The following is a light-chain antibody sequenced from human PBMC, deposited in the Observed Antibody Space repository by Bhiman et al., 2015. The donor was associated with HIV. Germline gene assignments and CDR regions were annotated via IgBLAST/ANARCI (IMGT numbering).Light chain of an antibody. CDR1: KLGEQY. Sequence: SYELTQPPSVSVYPGQTASIPCSGDKLGEQYVCWYQQKPGQSPVLVMYQDSKRPSGIPDRFSGSKSGTSATLGITGLQTGDEADYYCGTWDTSLSAGGVFGTGTKVTVL. CDR2: QDS. V-gene: IGLV3-1*01. CDR3: GTWDTSLSAGGV. J-gene: IGLJ1*01.